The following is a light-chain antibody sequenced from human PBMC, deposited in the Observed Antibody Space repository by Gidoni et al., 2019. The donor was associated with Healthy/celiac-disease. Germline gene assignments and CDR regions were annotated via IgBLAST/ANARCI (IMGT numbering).Light chain of an antibody. V-gene: IGKV3-11*01. CDR1: QSVSSY. CDR3: QQRSNWPGT. CDR2: DAS. Sequence: EIVLTQSPATLSLSPGERATLSCRASQSVSSYLAWYQQKPGQAPRLLIYDASNRATGIPARFSGSGSGTGFTLTISSLEPEDFAVYYCQQRSNWPGTFGQXTKLEIK. J-gene: IGKJ2*01.